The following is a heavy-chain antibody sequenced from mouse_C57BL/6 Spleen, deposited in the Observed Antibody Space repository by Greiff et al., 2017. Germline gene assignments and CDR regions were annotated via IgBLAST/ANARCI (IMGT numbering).Heavy chain of an antibody. D-gene: IGHD1-1*01. CDR3: ASPYYGSSTGFAY. CDR2: INPNNGGT. CDR1: GYTFTDYY. J-gene: IGHJ3*01. Sequence: EVQLQQSGPELVKPGASVKISCKASGYTFTDYYMNWVKQSHGKGLEWIGDINPNNGGTSYNQKFKGKATLTVDKSSSTAYMELRSLTSEDSAVYYCASPYYGSSTGFAYWGQGTLVTVSA. V-gene: IGHV1-26*01.